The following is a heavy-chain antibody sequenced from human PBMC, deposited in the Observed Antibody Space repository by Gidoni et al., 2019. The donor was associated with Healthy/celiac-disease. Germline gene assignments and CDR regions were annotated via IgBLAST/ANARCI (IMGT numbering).Heavy chain of an antibody. D-gene: IGHD3-3*01. Sequence: EVQLVESGGGLVQPGGSLRLYCAASGVTFSSYAMSWVRQAPGKGLGWVSAISGSGGSTYYADSVKGRFTISRDNSKNTLYLQMNSLRAEDTAVYYCAKDLVPTPHLGFLEWLLYPFDYWGQGTLVTVSS. J-gene: IGHJ4*02. CDR2: ISGSGGST. V-gene: IGHV3-23*04. CDR1: GVTFSSYA. CDR3: AKDLVPTPHLGFLEWLLYPFDY.